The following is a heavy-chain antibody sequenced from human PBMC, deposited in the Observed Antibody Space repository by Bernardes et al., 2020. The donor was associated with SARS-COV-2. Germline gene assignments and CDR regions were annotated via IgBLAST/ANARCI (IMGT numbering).Heavy chain of an antibody. V-gene: IGHV4-39*01. D-gene: IGHD2-2*01. CDR3: ASLEPSTSYAGPFDY. CDR1: GGSISSIRYY. Sequence: SETLSLTCTVSGGSISSIRYYWGWIRQPPGKGLEWIGSIYYNGNTYYNPSLKSRVIISGDTSKNQFSLRLNSMTAADTAVYYCASLEPSTSYAGPFDYWGQGTLVTVSS. J-gene: IGHJ4*02. CDR2: IYYNGNT.